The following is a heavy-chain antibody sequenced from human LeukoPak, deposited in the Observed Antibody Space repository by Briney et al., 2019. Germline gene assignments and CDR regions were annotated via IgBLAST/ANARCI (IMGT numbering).Heavy chain of an antibody. CDR1: GYTFTGYY. CDR3: ARDYFSKGVVIMAY. J-gene: IGHJ4*02. Sequence: GASVKVSCKASGYTFTGYYMHWVRQAPGQGLEWMGWISAYNGNTNYAQKLQGRVTMTTDTSTSTAYMELRSLRSDDTAVYYCARDYFSKGVVIMAYWGQGTLVTVSS. CDR2: ISAYNGNT. D-gene: IGHD3-3*01. V-gene: IGHV1-18*04.